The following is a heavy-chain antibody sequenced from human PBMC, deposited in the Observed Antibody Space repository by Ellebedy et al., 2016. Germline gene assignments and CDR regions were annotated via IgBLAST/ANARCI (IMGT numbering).Heavy chain of an antibody. CDR2: MRKSGYA. CDR3: ARGAYTTLSGPFDY. Sequence: SETLSLXXTVSGDSMSTGDDYKCSWIRQRTGEGLEWIGFMRKSGYAYYEPSLQSRLSMSVAPSRNHFSLNLRPVTAADTAIYYCARGAYTTLSGPFDYWGRGTLVTVSS. V-gene: IGHV4-31*03. D-gene: IGHD2/OR15-2a*01. CDR1: GDSMSTGDDY. J-gene: IGHJ4*02.